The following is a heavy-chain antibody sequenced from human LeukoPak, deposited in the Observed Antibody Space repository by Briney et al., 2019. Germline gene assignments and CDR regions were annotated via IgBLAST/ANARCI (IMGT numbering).Heavy chain of an antibody. V-gene: IGHV3-23*01. CDR3: AKNPLYDSSGYFFPTFDS. J-gene: IGHJ5*01. D-gene: IGHD3-22*01. CDR1: GFTFSSYA. CDR2: ISGSGGSA. Sequence: GGSLRLSCAASGFTFSSYAMSWVRQAPGKGLEWVSAISGSGGSAYSADSVKGRFTISRDNSKNTLYLQMNSLRAEDTTVYYCAKNPLYDSSGYFFPTFDSWGQGTLVAVSS.